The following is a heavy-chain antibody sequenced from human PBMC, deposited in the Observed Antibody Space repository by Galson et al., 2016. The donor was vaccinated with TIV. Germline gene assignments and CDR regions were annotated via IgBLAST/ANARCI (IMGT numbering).Heavy chain of an antibody. J-gene: IGHJ4*02. Sequence: SLRLSCAASGFTFSSQWMSWVRQAPGKGPDFVASISEDGTVKYYVDSVEGRFTISRDNAKNSLFLQMNSLGVEDTAVYYCVRGDFWGQGTLVTVSS. CDR1: GFTFSSQW. CDR3: VRGDF. D-gene: IGHD3/OR15-3a*01. CDR2: ISEDGTVK. V-gene: IGHV3-7*01.